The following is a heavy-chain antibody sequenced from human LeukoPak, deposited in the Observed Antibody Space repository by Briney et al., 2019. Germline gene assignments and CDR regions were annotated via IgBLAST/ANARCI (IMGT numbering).Heavy chain of an antibody. V-gene: IGHV3-33*08. Sequence: GGSLRLSCAASGFTFSSYAMHWVRQAPGKGLEWVAVIWYDGSNKYYADSVKGRFTISRDNSKNTLYLQMNSLRAEDTAVYYCARDLDTAMGNWFDPWGQGTLVTVSS. J-gene: IGHJ5*02. CDR3: ARDLDTAMGNWFDP. CDR1: GFTFSSYA. CDR2: IWYDGSNK. D-gene: IGHD5-18*01.